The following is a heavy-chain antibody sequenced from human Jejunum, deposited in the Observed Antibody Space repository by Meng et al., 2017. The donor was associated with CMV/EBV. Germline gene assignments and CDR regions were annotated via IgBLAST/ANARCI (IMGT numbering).Heavy chain of an antibody. CDR3: AKRNDHSWFDP. V-gene: IGHV3-30*02. CDR2: IWNDGGRK. J-gene: IGHJ5*02. D-gene: IGHD1-14*01. Sequence: CVASGISFSNYGMHWVRQAPGKGLEWVACIWNDGGRKYYADSVKDRFTISRDNSKNTLYLQMNSLRSEDTAVYYCAKRNDHSWFDPWGQGTLVTVSS. CDR1: GISFSNYG.